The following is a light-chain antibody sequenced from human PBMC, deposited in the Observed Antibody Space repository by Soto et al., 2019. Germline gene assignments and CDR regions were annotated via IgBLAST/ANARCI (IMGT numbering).Light chain of an antibody. CDR1: QDISSS. V-gene: IGKV1-9*01. CDR3: QHLRSYPST. CDR2: AAS. Sequence: IQLTQSPSSLSASVGDRVTITCRASQDISSSLAWYQQKPGKAPKLLIYAASILQSGVPSRFSGSGVGTDFTLTISSLQAEDFASYFCQHLRSYPSTFGGGTKVEIK. J-gene: IGKJ4*01.